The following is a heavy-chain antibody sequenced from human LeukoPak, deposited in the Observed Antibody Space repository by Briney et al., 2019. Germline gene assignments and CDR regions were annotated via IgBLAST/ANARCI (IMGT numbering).Heavy chain of an antibody. D-gene: IGHD6-13*01. V-gene: IGHV3-43D*03. J-gene: IGHJ4*02. CDR1: GFTFDDYA. CDR3: ARLPIAAAAHFDY. Sequence: GGSLRLSCAASGFTFDDYAMHWVRQAPGKGLEWISLITFDGTSTYYAESVKGRFTISRDNAKNSLYLQMNSLRAEDTAVYYCARLPIAAAAHFDYWGQGTLVTVSS. CDR2: ITFDGTST.